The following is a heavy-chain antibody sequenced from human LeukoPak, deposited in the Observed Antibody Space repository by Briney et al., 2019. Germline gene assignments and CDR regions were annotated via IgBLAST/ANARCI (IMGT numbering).Heavy chain of an antibody. J-gene: IGHJ3*02. Sequence: PGGSLRLSCAASGFTFSSNYMSWVRQAPGKGPEWVSVIYSGGSTYYADSVKGRFTISRDNSKNTLYLQMNSLRAEDTAVYYCASVGATRTGWAAFDIWGQGTMVTVSS. CDR1: GFTFSSNY. CDR2: IYSGGST. V-gene: IGHV3-53*01. D-gene: IGHD1-26*01. CDR3: ASVGATRTGWAAFDI.